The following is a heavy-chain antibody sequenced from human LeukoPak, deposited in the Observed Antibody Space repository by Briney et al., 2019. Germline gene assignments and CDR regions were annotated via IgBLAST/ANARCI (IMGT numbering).Heavy chain of an antibody. J-gene: IGHJ4*02. CDR2: IYYSGST. D-gene: IGHD3-22*01. CDR3: ARHNRITMIVVDPYYFDY. Sequence: KPSETLSLTCTVSGYSISSGYYWGWIRQPPGKGLEWIGSIYYSGSTYYNPSLKSRVTISVDTSKNQFSLKLSSVTAADTAVYYCARHNRITMIVVDPYYFDYWGQGTLVTVSS. V-gene: IGHV4-38-2*02. CDR1: GYSISSGYY.